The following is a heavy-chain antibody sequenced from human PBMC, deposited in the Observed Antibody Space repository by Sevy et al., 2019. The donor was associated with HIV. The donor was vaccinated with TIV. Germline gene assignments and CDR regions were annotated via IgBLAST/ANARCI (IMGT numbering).Heavy chain of an antibody. CDR1: GFTFNTYN. V-gene: IGHV3-48*02. CDR2: ISYTSTTI. D-gene: IGHD3-22*01. Sequence: GGSLRLSCAVSGFTFNTYNMNWVRQAPGKGLKWVSYISYTSTTIYYADSVRGRFTISRDNAKNTLYLQMNSLRDEDTAVYYCASSDATSRFGYYYFAMDFWGQWTSVTVSS. CDR3: ASSDATSRFGYYYFAMDF. J-gene: IGHJ6*02.